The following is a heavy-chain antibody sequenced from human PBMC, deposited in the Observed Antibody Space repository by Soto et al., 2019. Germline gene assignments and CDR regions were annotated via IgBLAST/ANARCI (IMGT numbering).Heavy chain of an antibody. J-gene: IGHJ6*02. Sequence: ASVTVSCKASGYTFTSYGISWVRQAPGQGLEWMGWISAYNGNTNYAQKLQGRVTMTTDTSTSTAYMELRSLRSDDTDVYYCAREEQQLTYYYYGMDVWGQGTTVTVSS. CDR1: GYTFTSYG. D-gene: IGHD6-13*01. CDR3: AREEQQLTYYYYGMDV. CDR2: ISAYNGNT. V-gene: IGHV1-18*04.